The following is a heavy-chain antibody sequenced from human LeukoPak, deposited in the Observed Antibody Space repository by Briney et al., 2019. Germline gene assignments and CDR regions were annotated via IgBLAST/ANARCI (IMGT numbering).Heavy chain of an antibody. CDR3: ARDDYGDYLFAFDI. Sequence: GSSVKVSCKASGGTFSSYAISWVRQAPGQGLEWMGRIIPILGIANYAQRFQGRVTITADKSTSTAYMELSSLRSEDTAVYYCARDDYGDYLFAFDIWGQGTMVTVSS. D-gene: IGHD4-17*01. CDR2: IIPILGIA. CDR1: GGTFSSYA. J-gene: IGHJ3*02. V-gene: IGHV1-69*04.